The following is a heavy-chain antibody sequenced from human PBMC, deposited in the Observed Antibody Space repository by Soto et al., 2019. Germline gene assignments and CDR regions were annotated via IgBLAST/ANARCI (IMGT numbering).Heavy chain of an antibody. CDR1: GGTFSSYA. V-gene: IGHV1-18*01. CDR3: ATDALPFYYSSMAPDY. D-gene: IGHD6-19*01. J-gene: IGHJ4*02. CDR2: ISAYNGNT. Sequence: GASVKVSCKASGGTFSSYAISWLRQAHGQGPEWMGWISAYNGNTNYAQNLQGRVTMTTDTSTSTAYMELRSLRSDDTALYYCATDALPFYYSSMAPDYWGQGTLVTVSS.